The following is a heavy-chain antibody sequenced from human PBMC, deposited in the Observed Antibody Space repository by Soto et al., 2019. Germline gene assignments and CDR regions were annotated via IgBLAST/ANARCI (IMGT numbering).Heavy chain of an antibody. CDR2: INHSGST. D-gene: IGHD3-3*01. CDR1: GGSFSGYY. Sequence: PSETLSLTCAVYGGSFSGYYWRWIRQPPGKGLEWIGEINHSGSTNYNPSLKSRVTISVDTSKNQFSLKLSSVTAADTAVYYCAKYYDFWSGYENWFDPWGQGTLVTVSS. CDR3: AKYYDFWSGYENWFDP. V-gene: IGHV4-34*01. J-gene: IGHJ5*02.